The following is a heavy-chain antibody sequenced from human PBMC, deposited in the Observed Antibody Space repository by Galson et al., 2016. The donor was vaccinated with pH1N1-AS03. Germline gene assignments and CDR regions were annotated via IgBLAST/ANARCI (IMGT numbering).Heavy chain of an antibody. J-gene: IGHJ4*02. CDR2: INPKTEGT. Sequence: SVKVSCKVSGYTLTAYYIHWVRQAPGQGLEWMGLINPKTEGTYSAQKFQGRVTMTRDTSVSTAYMELTWLTSDDTAVYYCARAGIVETGTIRCGGDCYSTDYLGQGTLVTVSS. D-gene: IGHD2-21*02. V-gene: IGHV1-2*06. CDR1: GYTLTAYY. CDR3: ARAGIVETGTIRCGGDCYSTDY.